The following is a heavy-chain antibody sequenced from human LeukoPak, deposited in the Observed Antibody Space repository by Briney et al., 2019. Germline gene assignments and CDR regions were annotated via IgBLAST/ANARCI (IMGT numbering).Heavy chain of an antibody. CDR2: INPNSGTT. Sequence: ASVKVSCKASGYTFTSYGISWVRQAPGQGLEWMGRINPNSGTTNYAQRFQGRVTMTRDAPINTAYMELSSLRSDDTAVYYCARVSSSGGYYSYDTFNIWGQGTMVTVSS. J-gene: IGHJ3*02. CDR3: ARVSSSGGYYSYDTFNI. V-gene: IGHV1-2*06. D-gene: IGHD3-22*01. CDR1: GYTFTSYG.